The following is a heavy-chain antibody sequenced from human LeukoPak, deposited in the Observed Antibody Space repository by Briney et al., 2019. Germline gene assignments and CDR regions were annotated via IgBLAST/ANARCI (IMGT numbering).Heavy chain of an antibody. Sequence: GGSLRLSCAASGFTFSSYWMHWVRQAPGKGLVWVSRINSDASSPIYADSVKGRFTISRDNAKNTLYLQMNSLRAEDTAVYYCARALEYCYSTNCLGAFDTWGQGTMVTVSS. CDR2: INSDASSP. CDR1: GFTFSSYW. V-gene: IGHV3-74*01. D-gene: IGHD2-2*01. J-gene: IGHJ3*02. CDR3: ARALEYCYSTNCLGAFDT.